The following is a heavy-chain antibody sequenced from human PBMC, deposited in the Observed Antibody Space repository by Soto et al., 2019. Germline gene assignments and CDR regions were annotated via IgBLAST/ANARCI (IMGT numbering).Heavy chain of an antibody. CDR3: AKGEITFGGVMGVTGV. V-gene: IGHV3-23*01. Sequence: GGSLRLSCAASGFTFSSYAMSWVRQAPGKGLEWVSAISGSGGSTYYADSVKGRFTISRDNSKNTLYLQMNSLRAEDTAVYYCAKGEITFGGVMGVTGVWGQGTPVTVSS. CDR1: GFTFSSYA. CDR2: ISGSGGST. J-gene: IGHJ4*02. D-gene: IGHD3-16*01.